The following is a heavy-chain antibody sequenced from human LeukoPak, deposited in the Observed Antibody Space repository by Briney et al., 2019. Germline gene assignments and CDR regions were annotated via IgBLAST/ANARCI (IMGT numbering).Heavy chain of an antibody. Sequence: ASVKVSWKASGYTFTSYGISWERQAPGQGLEWMGWISAYNGNTNYAQTLQGRVTITTDTSTSTAYMELRRLRSDDTAVYYCARVFLGYDILSGYYMSHFDYWGQGTLVTVSS. D-gene: IGHD3-9*01. CDR3: ARVFLGYDILSGYYMSHFDY. V-gene: IGHV1-18*01. CDR1: GYTFTSYG. J-gene: IGHJ4*02. CDR2: ISAYNGNT.